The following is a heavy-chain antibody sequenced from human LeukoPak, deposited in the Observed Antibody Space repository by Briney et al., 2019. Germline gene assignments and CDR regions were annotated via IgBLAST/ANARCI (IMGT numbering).Heavy chain of an antibody. D-gene: IGHD3-3*01. V-gene: IGHV1-69*04. CDR2: IIPIFGIA. CDR3: ARAADYDFWSGYRP. CDR1: GGTFSSYA. Sequence: GASVKVSCKASGGTFSSYAISWVRQAPGQGLEWMGRIIPIFGIANYAQKFQGRVTITADKSTSTAYMELGSLRSEDTAVYYCARAADYDFWSGYRPWGQGTLVTVSS. J-gene: IGHJ5*02.